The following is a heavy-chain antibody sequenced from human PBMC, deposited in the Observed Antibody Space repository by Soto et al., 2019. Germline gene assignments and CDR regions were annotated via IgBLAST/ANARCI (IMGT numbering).Heavy chain of an antibody. V-gene: IGHV6-1*01. CDR3: ARAVPMVRGVDYYYYGMDV. Sequence: PSQTLSLTRAISGDSVSSNSAAWNWIRQSPSRGLEWLGRTYYRSKWYNDYAVSVKSRITINPDTSKNQFSLQLNSVTPEDTAVYYCARAVPMVRGVDYYYYGMDVWGQGTTVTVSS. CDR1: GDSVSSNSAA. CDR2: TYYRSKWYN. D-gene: IGHD3-10*01. J-gene: IGHJ6*02.